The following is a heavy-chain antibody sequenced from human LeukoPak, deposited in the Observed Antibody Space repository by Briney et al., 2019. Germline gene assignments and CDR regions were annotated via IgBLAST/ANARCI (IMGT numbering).Heavy chain of an antibody. D-gene: IGHD3-3*01. Sequence: ASVKVSCKASGYTFTGYYMHWVRQAPGQGLEWMGWINPNSGGTNYAQKFQGRVTMTRDTSISTAYMELSRLRSDDTAVYYCAREKAYYDFWSGHYYFDYWGQGTLVTVSS. CDR1: GYTFTGYY. CDR3: AREKAYYDFWSGHYYFDY. J-gene: IGHJ4*02. V-gene: IGHV1-2*02. CDR2: INPNSGGT.